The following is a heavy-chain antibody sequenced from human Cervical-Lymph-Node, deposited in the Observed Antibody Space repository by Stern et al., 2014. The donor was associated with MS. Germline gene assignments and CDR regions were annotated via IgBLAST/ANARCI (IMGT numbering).Heavy chain of an antibody. V-gene: IGHV3-74*03. CDR3: TKDTFGPEDY. Sequence: EVQLGESGGGLVQPGGSLRLSCVGSGFTFRNYWMHWVRQGPGKGLAWVARVNRDRTTTTHADSVKGRFTISRDNAKNTVYLQMNSLRIEDTAVYFCTKDTFGPEDYWGQGTSVAVSS. CDR2: VNRDRTTT. J-gene: IGHJ4*02. CDR1: GFTFRNYW. D-gene: IGHD3-16*01.